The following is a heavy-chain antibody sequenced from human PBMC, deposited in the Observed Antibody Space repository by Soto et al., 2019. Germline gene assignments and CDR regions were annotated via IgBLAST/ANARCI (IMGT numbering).Heavy chain of an antibody. CDR1: GYTFTSYD. V-gene: IGHV1-8*01. CDR3: ARGYRGGXCGGDCYSGDWFDP. J-gene: IGHJ5*02. Sequence: ASVKVSCKASGYTFTSYDINWVRQATGQGLEWMGWMNPNSGNTGYAQKFQGRVTMTRNTSISTAYMELSSLRSEDTAVYYCARGYRGGXCGGDCYSGDWFDPWGQGTLVTVSS. CDR2: MNPNSGNT. D-gene: IGHD2-21*01.